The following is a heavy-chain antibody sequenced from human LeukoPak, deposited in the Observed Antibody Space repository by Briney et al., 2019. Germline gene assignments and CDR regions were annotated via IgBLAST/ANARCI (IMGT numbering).Heavy chain of an antibody. CDR2: ISRSGTTI. J-gene: IGHJ4*02. Sequence: GGSLRLSCVASGFTFRSYEMNWVRQAPGKGLEWVSYISRSGTTIYYADSVKGRFTISRDSSKNSLYLQMNSLRAEDTAVYFCARDPDGAGGPFDYWGQGTLVTVSS. V-gene: IGHV3-48*03. D-gene: IGHD3-10*01. CDR1: GFTFRSYE. CDR3: ARDPDGAGGPFDY.